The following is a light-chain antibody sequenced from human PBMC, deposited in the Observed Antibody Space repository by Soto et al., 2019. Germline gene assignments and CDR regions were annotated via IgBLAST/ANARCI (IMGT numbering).Light chain of an antibody. J-gene: IGKJ4*01. CDR3: LQVNSFPLS. CDR2: AAS. CDR1: QGISSY. V-gene: IGKV1-9*01. Sequence: IQLTQSPSSLSASVGDRVTINCRASQGISSYLAWYQQKPGKAPKFMIYAASTLQSGVPSRFTGSGSGTDFTLTITSLQPEDVATYYCLQVNSFPLSLGGGTKVDIK.